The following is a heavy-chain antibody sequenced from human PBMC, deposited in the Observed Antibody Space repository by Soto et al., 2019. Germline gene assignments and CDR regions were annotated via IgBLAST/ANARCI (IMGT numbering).Heavy chain of an antibody. V-gene: IGHV1-69*01. CDR2: IIPIFGTA. D-gene: IGHD2-15*01. J-gene: IGHJ5*02. Sequence: QVQLVQSGAEVKKPGSSVKVSCKSSGGTFSSYAFSWVRQAPGQGLEWMGGIIPIFGTANYAQKFQGRVTSTADEYTSTAYMELSSLRFEDTAVYYCARDSLVVVAATPRWFDPWGQGTLVTVSS. CDR3: ARDSLVVVAATPRWFDP. CDR1: GGTFSSYA.